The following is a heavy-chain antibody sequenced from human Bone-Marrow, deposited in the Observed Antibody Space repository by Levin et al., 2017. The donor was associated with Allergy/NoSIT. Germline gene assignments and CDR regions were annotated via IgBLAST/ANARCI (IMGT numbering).Heavy chain of an antibody. Sequence: SQTLSLTCSVSGDSITGYHWSWIRQPPGKGLEWIGYIYYNGSTYYNPSLKSRVTISLDTSKTQFSLKLTSVTAADTAVFYCARTRPLPPDDHYGMGVWGQGTTVTVSS. D-gene: IGHD3-3*01. CDR2: IYYNGST. J-gene: IGHJ6*02. CDR1: GDSITGYH. V-gene: IGHV4-59*01. CDR3: ARTRPLPPDDHYGMGV.